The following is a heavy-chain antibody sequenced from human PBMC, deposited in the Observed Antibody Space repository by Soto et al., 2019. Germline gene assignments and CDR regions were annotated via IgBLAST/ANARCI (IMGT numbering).Heavy chain of an antibody. CDR1: GGSFSGYY. V-gene: IGHV4-34*01. Sequence: SETLSLTCAVYGGSFSGYYWSWIRQPPGKGLEWIGEINHSGSTNYNPSLKSRVTISVDTSKNQFSLKLSSVTAAETAVYYCARGKLSDYVWGSYRYHFDYWGQGTVVTVS. CDR2: INHSGST. D-gene: IGHD3-16*02. J-gene: IGHJ4*02. CDR3: ARGKLSDYVWGSYRYHFDY.